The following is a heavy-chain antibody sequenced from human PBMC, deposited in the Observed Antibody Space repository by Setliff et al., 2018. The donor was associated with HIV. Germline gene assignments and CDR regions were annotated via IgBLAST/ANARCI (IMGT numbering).Heavy chain of an antibody. Sequence: ASVKVSCKASGYTFSDYYMHWVRQAPGQGLEWMGRINPNNGGTNYAQKFQGRVTMTRDMSVSTAYMGLSRLRSDDTAVYYCARGGEGLANWGQGTLVTVSS. CDR2: INPNNGGT. CDR3: ARGGEGLAN. J-gene: IGHJ4*02. D-gene: IGHD3-16*01. CDR1: GYTFSDYY. V-gene: IGHV1-2*06.